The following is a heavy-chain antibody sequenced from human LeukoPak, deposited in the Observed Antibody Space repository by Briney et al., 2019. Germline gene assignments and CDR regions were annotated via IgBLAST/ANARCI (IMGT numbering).Heavy chain of an antibody. Sequence: GGSLRLSCAASGFTFDDYAMHWVRQAPGKGLEWVSGISWNSGSIGYADSVKGRFTISRDNAKNSLYLQINSLRAEDTASYYCAKDISSSTSQGAFDIWGQGTMVTVSS. CDR1: GFTFDDYA. D-gene: IGHD2-2*01. V-gene: IGHV3-9*01. CDR3: AKDISSSTSQGAFDI. J-gene: IGHJ3*02. CDR2: ISWNSGSI.